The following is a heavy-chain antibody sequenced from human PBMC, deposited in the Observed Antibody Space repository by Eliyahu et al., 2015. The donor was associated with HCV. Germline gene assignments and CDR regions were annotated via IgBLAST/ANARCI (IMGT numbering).Heavy chain of an antibody. D-gene: IGHD3-22*01. CDR1: GFTFSDHX. CDR3: ARGSDNSGYNYWYYFDY. J-gene: IGHJ4*02. CDR2: TRNKVNSYTT. Sequence: EVQLVESGGGLVQPGGSLRLXCVAXGFTFSDHXMDWVRQAPGKGLEWVGRTRNKVNSYTTEYAASVKGRFTISRDDSKNSLYLQMNSLKTEDTAVYYCARGSDNSGYNYWYYFDYWGQGTLVTVSS. V-gene: IGHV3-72*01.